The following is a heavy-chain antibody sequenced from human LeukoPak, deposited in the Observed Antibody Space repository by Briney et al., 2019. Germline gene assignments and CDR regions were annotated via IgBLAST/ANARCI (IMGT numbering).Heavy chain of an antibody. CDR3: ARDSMVRGATGPFFDY. CDR2: IVGNGITI. CDR1: GFTFSSYD. D-gene: IGHD3-10*01. Sequence: GGSLRLSCAASGFTFSSYDLNWVRQAPGKGLEWVSYIVGNGITIYYADSVKGRFTISRDNAKNMVYLQMNSLRAEDTAVYYCARDSMVRGATGPFFDYWGQGTLVTVSS. J-gene: IGHJ4*02. V-gene: IGHV3-48*03.